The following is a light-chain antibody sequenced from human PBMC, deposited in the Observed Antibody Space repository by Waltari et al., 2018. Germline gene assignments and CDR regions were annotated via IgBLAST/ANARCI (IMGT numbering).Light chain of an antibody. J-gene: IGKJ1*01. V-gene: IGKV3-15*01. Sequence: EIVMTQSPATLSVSPGERATLPCRASQSVSSNLAWYQQKPGQAPRLLIYGASTRATGIPARFSGSGSGTEFTLTISSLQSEDFAVYYCQQYNNWPGGTFGQGTKVEIK. CDR2: GAS. CDR3: QQYNNWPGGT. CDR1: QSVSSN.